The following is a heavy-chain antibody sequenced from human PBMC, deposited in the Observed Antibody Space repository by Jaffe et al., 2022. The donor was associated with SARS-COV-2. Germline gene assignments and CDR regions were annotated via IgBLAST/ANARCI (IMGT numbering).Heavy chain of an antibody. CDR1: GFTFSDYY. CDR3: AINLRNNWSGGFDY. D-gene: IGHD1-1*01. Sequence: QVQLVESGGGLVTPGGSLRLSCAVSGFTFSDYYMSWIRQAPGKGLESVSYISSDGRTIYDADSAKGRFTISRDNAKKSLYLQMNSLRVDDTAVYYCAINLRNNWSGGFDYWGQGTLVTVSS. V-gene: IGHV3-11*01. J-gene: IGHJ4*02. CDR2: ISSDGRTI.